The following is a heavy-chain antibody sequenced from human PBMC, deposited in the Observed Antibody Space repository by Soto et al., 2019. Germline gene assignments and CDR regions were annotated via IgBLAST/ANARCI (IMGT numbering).Heavy chain of an antibody. CDR3: ARDFCISTSCYSFDV. CDR2: IGTAGDT. CDR1: GFTFSSHD. J-gene: IGHJ3*01. D-gene: IGHD2-2*01. V-gene: IGHV3-13*01. Sequence: GGSLRLSCAASGFTFSSHDMHWVRQTTGKGLEWDSGIGTAGDTYYPGSVKGRFTISRENAKNSLYLQMNSLRAEDTAVFYCARDFCISTSCYSFDVWGQGTMVTVSS.